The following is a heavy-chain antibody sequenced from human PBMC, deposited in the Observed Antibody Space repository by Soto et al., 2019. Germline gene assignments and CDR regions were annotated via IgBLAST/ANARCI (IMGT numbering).Heavy chain of an antibody. D-gene: IGHD1-1*01. CDR1: GFNFNIYA. V-gene: IGHV3-23*01. CDR3: AKALGNPYYYYYMDV. Sequence: EVQLLESGGGLVQPGGPLRLSCAASGFNFNIYAMTWVRQAPGKGLEWVSTISPGGDSTYFADSVKGRVTISRDNSKNTLSLQMNSLRAEDTATYFCAKALGNPYYYYYMDVWGTGTTVTVSS. J-gene: IGHJ6*03. CDR2: ISPGGDST.